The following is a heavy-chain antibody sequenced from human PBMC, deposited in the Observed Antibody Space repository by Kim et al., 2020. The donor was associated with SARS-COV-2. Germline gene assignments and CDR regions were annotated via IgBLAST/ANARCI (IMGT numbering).Heavy chain of an antibody. CDR3: ATVVIGYCSSTSCYKPNWFDP. D-gene: IGHD2-2*01. Sequence: ASVKVSCKVSGYTLTELSMHWVRQAPGKGLEWMGGFDPEDGETIYAQKFQGRVTMTEDTSTDTAYMELSSLRSEDTAVYYCATVVIGYCSSTSCYKPNWFDPWSQGTLVTVSS. V-gene: IGHV1-24*01. J-gene: IGHJ5*02. CDR2: FDPEDGET. CDR1: GYTLTELS.